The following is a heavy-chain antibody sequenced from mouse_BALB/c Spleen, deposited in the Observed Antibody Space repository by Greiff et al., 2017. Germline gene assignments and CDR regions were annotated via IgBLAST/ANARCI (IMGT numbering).Heavy chain of an antibody. V-gene: IGHV3-8*02. Sequence: EVKLVESGPSLVKPSQTLSLTCSVTGDSITSGYWNWIRKFPGNKLEYMGYISYSGSTYYNPSLKSRISITRDTSKNQYYLQLNSVTTEDTATYYCARLRGYYGKKGYAMDYWGQGTSVTVSS. CDR1: GDSITSGY. J-gene: IGHJ4*01. D-gene: IGHD2-1*01. CDR2: ISYSGST. CDR3: ARLRGYYGKKGYAMDY.